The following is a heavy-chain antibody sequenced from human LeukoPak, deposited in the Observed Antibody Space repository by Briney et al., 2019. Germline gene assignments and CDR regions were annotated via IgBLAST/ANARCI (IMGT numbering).Heavy chain of an antibody. CDR1: GFTFSSYA. D-gene: IGHD6-19*01. J-gene: IGHJ4*02. Sequence: PGRSLRLSCAASGFTFSSYAMSWVRQAPGKGLEWVSAISGSGGSTYYADSVKGRFTISRDNSKNTLYLQMNSLRAEDTAVYYCAKDPTASWAVAGSGVFDYWGQGTLVTVSS. V-gene: IGHV3-23*01. CDR3: AKDPTASWAVAGSGVFDY. CDR2: ISGSGGST.